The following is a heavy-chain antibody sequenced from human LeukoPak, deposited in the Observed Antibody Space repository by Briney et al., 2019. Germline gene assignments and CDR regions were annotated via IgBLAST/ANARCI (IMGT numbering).Heavy chain of an antibody. CDR2: INPNSGGT. Sequence: ASVKVSCKASGYTFTGYYMQWVRQAPGQGLEWMVRINPNSGGTNYAQKFQGRVTMTRDTSISTAYMELSRLRSDDTAVYYCARDLIMITFGGPDYYYYYMDVWGKGTTVTVSS. J-gene: IGHJ6*03. D-gene: IGHD3-16*01. CDR3: ARDLIMITFGGPDYYYYYMDV. CDR1: GYTFTGYY. V-gene: IGHV1-2*06.